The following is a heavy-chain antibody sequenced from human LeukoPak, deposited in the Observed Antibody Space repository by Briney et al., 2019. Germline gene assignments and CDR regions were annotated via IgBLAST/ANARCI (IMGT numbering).Heavy chain of an antibody. D-gene: IGHD3-22*01. CDR2: IDPSGGST. Sequence: ASVKVSCKASGYTFTSYYMHWVRQAPGQGLEWMGIIDPSGGSTSYAQKFQGRVTMTRDTSTSTVYMELSSLRSEDTAVYYCARDRYYYDSSGYIRGISFDYWGQGTVVTVSS. CDR1: GYTFTSYY. J-gene: IGHJ4*02. V-gene: IGHV1-46*01. CDR3: ARDRYYYDSSGYIRGISFDY.